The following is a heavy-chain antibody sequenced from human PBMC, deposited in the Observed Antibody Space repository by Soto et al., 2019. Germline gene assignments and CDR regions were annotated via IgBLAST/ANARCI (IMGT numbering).Heavy chain of an antibody. V-gene: IGHV4-59*01. D-gene: IGHD3-3*01. CDR3: ARAPYDFWSGYLSPGDYYGMDV. J-gene: IGHJ6*02. CDR2: IYYSGST. CDR1: GGSISSYY. Sequence: PSETLSLTCTVSGGSISSYYWSWIRQPPGKGLDWIGYIYYSGSTNYNPSLKSRVTISVDTSKNQFSLKLSAVTAADTAVYYCARAPYDFWSGYLSPGDYYGMDVWGQGTTVTVSS.